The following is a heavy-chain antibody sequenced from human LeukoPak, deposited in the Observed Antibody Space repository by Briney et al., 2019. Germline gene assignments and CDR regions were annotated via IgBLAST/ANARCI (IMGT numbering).Heavy chain of an antibody. J-gene: IGHJ6*03. Sequence: GGSLRLSCAASGFTFSSYAMSWVRQAPGKGLEWVSAISGSGGSTYYADSVKGRFTISRDNSKNTLYLQMNSLRAEDTAVYYCAKAGWGYSIMDEYYYYMDVWGKGTTVTVSS. D-gene: IGHD3-16*01. CDR2: ISGSGGST. CDR1: GFTFSSYA. V-gene: IGHV3-23*01. CDR3: AKAGWGYSIMDEYYYYMDV.